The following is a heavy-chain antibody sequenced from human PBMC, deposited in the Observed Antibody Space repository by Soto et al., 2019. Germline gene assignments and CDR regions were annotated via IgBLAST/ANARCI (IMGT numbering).Heavy chain of an antibody. CDR3: AKEGKRVRGPDY. D-gene: IGHD3-10*01. J-gene: IGHJ4*02. V-gene: IGHV3-23*01. CDR2: ISGTGGST. CDR1: GFTFSNYV. Sequence: EVQLLESGGGLVQPGGSLRLSCAASGFTFSNYVLSWVRQAPGKGLEWVSAISGTGGSTYYADSVKGRFTISRDNSKNTLSVQRNSLRVEDTAVYYCAKEGKRVRGPDYWGQGTLVTVSS.